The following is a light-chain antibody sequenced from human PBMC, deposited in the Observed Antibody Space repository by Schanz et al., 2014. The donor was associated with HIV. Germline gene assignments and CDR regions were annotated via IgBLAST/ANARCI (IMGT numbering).Light chain of an antibody. CDR1: RSNIGSNT. Sequence: QSVLTQPPSASGTPGQRVAISCSGGRSNIGSNTVNWYQQLPGTAPKLLIYGNSNRPSGVPDRFSGSKSGTSASLAISGLQSEDEADYYCAAWDDSLNGFVFGTGTKLTVL. CDR3: AAWDDSLNGFV. J-gene: IGLJ1*01. V-gene: IGLV1-44*01. CDR2: GNS.